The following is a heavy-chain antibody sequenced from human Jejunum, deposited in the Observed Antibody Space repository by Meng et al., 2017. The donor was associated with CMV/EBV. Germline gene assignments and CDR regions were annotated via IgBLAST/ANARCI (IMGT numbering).Heavy chain of an antibody. V-gene: IGHV4-30-4*01. Sequence: TVSGGSITSGDHYWSWIRQPPGKGLEWIGYIYSSGTTYYNLSLKSRVTMSVDTSKNQFSLKLNSVTAADTAVYFCAAYSTGRSFDPWGQGTLVTVSS. CDR1: GGSITSGDHY. D-gene: IGHD6-19*01. J-gene: IGHJ5*02. CDR3: AAYSTGRSFDP. CDR2: IYSSGTT.